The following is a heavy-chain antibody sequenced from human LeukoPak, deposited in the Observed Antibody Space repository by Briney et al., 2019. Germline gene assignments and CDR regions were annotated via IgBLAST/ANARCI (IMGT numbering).Heavy chain of an antibody. D-gene: IGHD5-12*01. Sequence: PGGSLRLSCAASGFTFSSYAMHWVRQAPGKGLEWVAVISYDGSNKYYADSVKGRFTISRDNSKNTLYLQMNSLRAEDTAVYYCARDPRVVATIFTAGYYFDYWGQGTLVTVSS. CDR3: ARDPRVVATIFTAGYYFDY. CDR2: ISYDGSNK. CDR1: GFTFSSYA. J-gene: IGHJ4*02. V-gene: IGHV3-30-3*01.